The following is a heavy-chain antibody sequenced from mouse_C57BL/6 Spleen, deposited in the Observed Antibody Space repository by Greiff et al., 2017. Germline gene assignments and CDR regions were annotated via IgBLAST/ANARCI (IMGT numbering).Heavy chain of an antibody. CDR1: GYTFTNYW. Sequence: VQLQQSGAELVRPGTSVKMSCKASGYTFTNYWIGWAKQRPGHGLEWIGEIYPGGGYTNYNEKFKGKATLTADKSSSTAYMQFSSLTSEDSAIYYCARWGAAQAWFAYWGQGTLVTVSA. CDR3: ARWGAAQAWFAY. CDR2: IYPGGGYT. D-gene: IGHD3-2*02. J-gene: IGHJ3*01. V-gene: IGHV1-63*01.